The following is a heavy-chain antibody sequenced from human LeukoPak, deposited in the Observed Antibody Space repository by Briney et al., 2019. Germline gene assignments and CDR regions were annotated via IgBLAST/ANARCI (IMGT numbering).Heavy chain of an antibody. Sequence: SETLSLTCTVSGGSISSYYWSWIRQPPGKGLEWIGYIYYSGSTNYNPSLKSRVTISVDTSRNQFSLKLSSVTAADTAVYYCAAAIAARFDYWGQGTLVTVSS. CDR2: IYYSGST. V-gene: IGHV4-59*08. D-gene: IGHD6-13*01. J-gene: IGHJ4*02. CDR1: GGSISSYY. CDR3: AAAIAARFDY.